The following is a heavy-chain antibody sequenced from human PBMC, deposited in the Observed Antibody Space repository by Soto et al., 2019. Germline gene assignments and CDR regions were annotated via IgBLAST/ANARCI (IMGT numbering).Heavy chain of an antibody. CDR2: IYYSGST. V-gene: IGHV4-59*08. CDR1: GGSISSYY. D-gene: IGHD3-16*01. Sequence: SETLSLTCTVSGGSISSYYWSWIRQPPGKGLEWIGYIYYSGSTNYNPSLKSRVTISVDTSKNQFSLKLSSVTAADTAVYYCARQPYTPMYYMDVRGKGTTVTVPS. J-gene: IGHJ6*03. CDR3: ARQPYTPMYYMDV.